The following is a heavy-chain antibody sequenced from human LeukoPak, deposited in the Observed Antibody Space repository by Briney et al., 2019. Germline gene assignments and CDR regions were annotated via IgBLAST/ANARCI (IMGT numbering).Heavy chain of an antibody. CDR2: MNPNSGNT. J-gene: IGHJ4*02. Sequence: ASVTVSCKASGYTFTSYDINWVRQATGQGLEWMGWMNPNSGNTGYAQKFQGRVTMTRNTSISTAYMELSSLRSEDTAVYYCARGLLDDYGDYVIDYWDQGTLVTVSS. V-gene: IGHV1-8*01. CDR3: ARGLLDDYGDYVIDY. CDR1: GYTFTSYD. D-gene: IGHD4-17*01.